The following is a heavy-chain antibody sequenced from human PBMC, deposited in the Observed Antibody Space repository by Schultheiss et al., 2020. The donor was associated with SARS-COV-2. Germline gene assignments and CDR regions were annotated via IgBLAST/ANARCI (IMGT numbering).Heavy chain of an antibody. Sequence: GGSLRLSCAASGFTFSSYAMSWVRQAPGKGLEWVSAISGSGGSTYYADSVKGRFTISRDNSKNTLYLQMNSLRAEDTAVYYCAKDVLMVYATTIPPFIIDYWGQGTLVTVSS. CDR2: ISGSGGST. CDR3: AKDVLMVYATTIPPFIIDY. V-gene: IGHV3-23*01. J-gene: IGHJ4*02. CDR1: GFTFSSYA. D-gene: IGHD2-8*01.